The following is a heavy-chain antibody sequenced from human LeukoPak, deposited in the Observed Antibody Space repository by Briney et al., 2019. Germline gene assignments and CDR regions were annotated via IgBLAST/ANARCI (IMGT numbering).Heavy chain of an antibody. CDR3: AKSGTRYSGSYHFDY. CDR2: ISGSGGST. V-gene: IGHV3-23*01. J-gene: IGHJ4*02. Sequence: PGGSLRLSRAASGFTFSSYAMSWVRQAPGKGLEWVSAISGSGGSTYYADSMKGRFTISRDNSKNTLYLQMNSLRAEDTAVYYCAKSGTRYSGSYHFDYWGQGTLVTVSS. CDR1: GFTFSSYA. D-gene: IGHD1-26*01.